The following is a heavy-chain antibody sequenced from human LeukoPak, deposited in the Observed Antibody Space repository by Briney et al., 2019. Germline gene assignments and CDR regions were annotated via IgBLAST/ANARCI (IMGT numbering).Heavy chain of an antibody. V-gene: IGHV3-9*01. CDR2: ISWNSGSI. CDR1: GFTFDDYA. Sequence: GRSLRLSCAASGFTFDDYAMHWVRQAPGKGLEWVSGISWNSGSIGYADSVKGRFTISRDNAKNSLYLQMNSLRAEDTAVYYCAKDLPHYYESSAMGPFDYWGQGTLVTVSS. D-gene: IGHD3-22*01. CDR3: AKDLPHYYESSAMGPFDY. J-gene: IGHJ4*02.